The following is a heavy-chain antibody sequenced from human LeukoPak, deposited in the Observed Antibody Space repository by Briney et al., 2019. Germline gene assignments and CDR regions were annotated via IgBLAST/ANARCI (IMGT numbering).Heavy chain of an antibody. D-gene: IGHD3-10*01. V-gene: IGHV3-74*03. CDR3: ARDYAGSPDY. CDR2: INGDGSTT. Sequence: GGSLRLSCTASGSTFSTYWINWVRQSPGKGLVWVALINGDGSTTTHADSVKGRFTISRDNAKNTAYLQMNSLRDEDTAVYFCARDYAGSPDYWGQGTLVTVSA. J-gene: IGHJ4*02. CDR1: GSTFSTYW.